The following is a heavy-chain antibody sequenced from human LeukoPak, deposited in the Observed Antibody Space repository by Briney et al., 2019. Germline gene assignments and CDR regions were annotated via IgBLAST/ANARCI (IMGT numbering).Heavy chain of an antibody. CDR3: VWISPPAR. J-gene: IGHJ4*02. CDR1: GFTFSSYW. CDR2: INSDGSTT. V-gene: IGHV3-74*01. D-gene: IGHD3-3*01. Sequence: PGGSLRLSCAASGFTFSSYWMHWVRQAPGKGLVWVSGINSDGSTTNYADCVRGRFTISRDNAKNTLYLQMNRLTAEDTAVYYCVWISPPARWGQGTLVTVSS.